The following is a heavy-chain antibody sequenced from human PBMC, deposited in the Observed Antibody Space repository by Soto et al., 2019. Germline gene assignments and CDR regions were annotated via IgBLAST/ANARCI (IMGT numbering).Heavy chain of an antibody. CDR1: GFTFTSSA. Sequence: ASVKVSCKASGFTFTSSAVQWVRQARGQRLEWIGWIVVGSGNTNYAQKFQERVTITRDMSTSTAYMELSSLRSEDTAVYYCAAGRDVGMPPGMDVWGQGTTVTVSS. D-gene: IGHD2-2*01. CDR2: IVVGSGNT. V-gene: IGHV1-58*01. J-gene: IGHJ6*02. CDR3: AAGRDVGMPPGMDV.